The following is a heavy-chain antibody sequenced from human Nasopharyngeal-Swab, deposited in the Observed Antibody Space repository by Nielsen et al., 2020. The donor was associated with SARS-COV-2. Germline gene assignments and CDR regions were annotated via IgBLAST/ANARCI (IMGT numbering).Heavy chain of an antibody. CDR2: ISSSSSYI. CDR1: GFTFSSYS. Sequence: GESLKISCAASGFTFSSYSMNWVRQAPGKGLEWVSSISSSSSYIYYADSVKGRFTISRDNAKNSLYLQMSSLRAEDTAVYYCARTRTVDYWGQGTLVTVSS. CDR3: ARTRTVDY. D-gene: IGHD4-17*01. J-gene: IGHJ4*02. V-gene: IGHV3-21*01.